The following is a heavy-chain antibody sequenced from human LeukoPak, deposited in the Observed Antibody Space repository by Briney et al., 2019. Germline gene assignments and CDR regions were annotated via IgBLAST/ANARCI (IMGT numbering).Heavy chain of an antibody. J-gene: IGHJ4*02. Sequence: ASVKVSCKASGYTFTGYYMHWVRQAPGQGLEWMGWINPNSGGTNYAQKFQGRVTMTRDTSISTAYMELSRLRSDDTAVYYCARWGYSSGWYYFDYWGQGTLVTVSS. V-gene: IGHV1-2*02. D-gene: IGHD6-19*01. CDR3: ARWGYSSGWYYFDY. CDR2: INPNSGGT. CDR1: GYTFTGYY.